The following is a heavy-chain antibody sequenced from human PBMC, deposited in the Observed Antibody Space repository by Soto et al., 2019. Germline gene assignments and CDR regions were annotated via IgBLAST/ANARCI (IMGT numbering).Heavy chain of an antibody. CDR3: ASGDYDCWSGRGGGMDV. D-gene: IGHD3-3*01. CDR1: GGTFSSYA. Sequence: QVQLVQSGAEVKKPGSSVKVSCKASGGTFSSYAISWVRQTPGQGLEWRGGIIPIFGTANYAQKFQGRVPITADESTSTAYMELSSLRSEDTAVYYCASGDYDCWSGRGGGMDVWGQGTTVTVSS. J-gene: IGHJ6*02. V-gene: IGHV1-69*12. CDR2: IIPIFGTA.